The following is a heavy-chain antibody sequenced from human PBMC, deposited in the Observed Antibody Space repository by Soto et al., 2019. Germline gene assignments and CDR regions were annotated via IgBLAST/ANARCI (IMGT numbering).Heavy chain of an antibody. CDR3: ATWGGKTSGSYRTDYYYYGMDV. D-gene: IGHD1-26*01. J-gene: IGHJ6*02. Sequence: ASVKVSCKASGYTFTGYYMHWVRQAPGQGLEWMGWINPNSGGTNYAQKFQGWVTMTRDTSISTAYMELSRLRSDDTAVYYCATWGGKTSGSYRTDYYYYGMDVWGQGTTV. V-gene: IGHV1-2*04. CDR2: INPNSGGT. CDR1: GYTFTGYY.